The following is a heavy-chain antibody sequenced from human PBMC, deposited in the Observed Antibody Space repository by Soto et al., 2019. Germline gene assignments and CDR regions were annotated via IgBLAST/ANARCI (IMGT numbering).Heavy chain of an antibody. D-gene: IGHD3-10*01. CDR2: IYYIGST. J-gene: IGHJ6*02. CDR1: GGSISSYY. V-gene: IGHV4-59*01. Sequence: QVQLQESGPGLVKPSETLSLSCTVSGGSISSYYWNWIRQPPGKGLEWIGYIYYIGSTNYNPSLKSRVTISVDTSKNQFSLNLSSVTAAATAVYYCAREGVSSGGYCYYGMDVWGQGTTVTVSS. CDR3: AREGVSSGGYCYYGMDV.